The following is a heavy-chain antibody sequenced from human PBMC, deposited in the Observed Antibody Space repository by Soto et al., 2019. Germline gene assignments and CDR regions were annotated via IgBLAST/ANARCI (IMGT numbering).Heavy chain of an antibody. CDR1: GFTFSSYS. J-gene: IGHJ4*02. V-gene: IGHV3-48*02. CDR2: ISTGGTI. CDR3: VRILTGTTN. Sequence: PGGSLRLSCVVSGFTFSSYSMNWVRQAPGKGLEWVSYISTGGTIYYADSMKGRFTISRDNAKNSMYLQMNSLRDEDTAVYYCVRILTGTTNWGQGTLATVS. D-gene: IGHD1-20*01.